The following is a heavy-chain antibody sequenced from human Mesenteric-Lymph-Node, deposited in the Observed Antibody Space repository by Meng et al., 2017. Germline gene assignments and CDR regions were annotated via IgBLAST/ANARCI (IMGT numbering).Heavy chain of an antibody. CDR1: GYTFTGYY. J-gene: IGHJ6*02. D-gene: IGHD6-19*01. CDR3: ATPEGQWLAYYYYGMDV. V-gene: IGHV1-69*06. Sequence: SVKVSCKASGYTFTGYYMHWVRQAPGQGLEWMGGIIPIFGTANYAQKFQGRVTITADKSTSTAYMELSSLRSEDTAVYYCATPEGQWLAYYYYGMDVWGQGTTVTVSS. CDR2: IIPIFGTA.